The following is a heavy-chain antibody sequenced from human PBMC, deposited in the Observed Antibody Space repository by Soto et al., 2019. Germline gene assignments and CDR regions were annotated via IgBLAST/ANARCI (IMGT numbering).Heavy chain of an antibody. CDR1: GGSVSSGSYY. CDR3: ARGRGVVVPAANLHYYYGMDV. J-gene: IGHJ6*02. V-gene: IGHV4-61*01. CDR2: IYYSGST. Sequence: SETLSLTCTVSGGSVSSGSYYWSWIRQPPGKGLECIGYIYYSGSTNYNPSLKSRVTISVDTSKNQFSLKLSSVTAADTAVYYCARGRGVVVPAANLHYYYGMDVWGQGTTVTVSS. D-gene: IGHD2-2*01.